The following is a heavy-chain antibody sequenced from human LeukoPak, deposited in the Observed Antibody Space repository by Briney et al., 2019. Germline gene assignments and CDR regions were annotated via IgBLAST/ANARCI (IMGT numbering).Heavy chain of an antibody. CDR2: IYYSGST. D-gene: IGHD5-18*01. V-gene: IGHV4-59*08. J-gene: IGHJ5*02. CDR3: ASVWSRGYSYPQAGFDP. Sequence: SETLSLTCTVSGGSISSYHWSWIRQPPGKGLEWIGYIYYSGSTNYNPSLKSRVTISVDTSKNQFSLKLSSVTAADTAVYYCASVWSRGYSYPQAGFDPWGQGTLVTVSS. CDR1: GGSISSYH.